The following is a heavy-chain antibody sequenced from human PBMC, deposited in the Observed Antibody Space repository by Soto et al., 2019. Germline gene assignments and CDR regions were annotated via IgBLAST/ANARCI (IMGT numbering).Heavy chain of an antibody. CDR1: GGSISSGGYY. Sequence: PSETLSLTCTVSGGSISSGGYYWSWIRQSPEKGLEWIGWSYSSGTINYNPALNSRVTISVDTSKNQFSLKLTSVTTADTAIYYCAIYNWNDAWFDPWGQGTLVTVSS. V-gene: IGHV4-61*08. D-gene: IGHD1-20*01. J-gene: IGHJ5*02. CDR3: AIYNWNDAWFDP. CDR2: SYSSGTI.